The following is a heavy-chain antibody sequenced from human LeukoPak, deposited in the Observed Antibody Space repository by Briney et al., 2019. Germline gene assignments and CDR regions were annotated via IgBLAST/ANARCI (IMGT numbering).Heavy chain of an antibody. D-gene: IGHD6-13*01. CDR3: ARVSYSSSWYSDY. CDR1: GGSISSSSYY. Sequence: SETLSLTCTVSGGSISSSSYYWGWIRQPPGKGLEWIGSIYYSGSTYYNPSLKSRVTISVDTSKNQFSLKLSSVTAADTAVYYCARVSYSSSWYSDYWGQGTLVTVSS. V-gene: IGHV4-39*07. J-gene: IGHJ4*02. CDR2: IYYSGST.